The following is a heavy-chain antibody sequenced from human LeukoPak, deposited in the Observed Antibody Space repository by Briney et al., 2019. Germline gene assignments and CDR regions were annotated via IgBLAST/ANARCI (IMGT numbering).Heavy chain of an antibody. D-gene: IGHD3-22*01. Sequence: GGSLRLSCAASGFTFVHYAMHWVRQPPGKGLEWVSLISGDGGSTYYADSVKGRFTISRDDSKNSLYLQMNSLRAEDTAVYYCASSYFDNRGSGYFQHWGQGTLVTVS. CDR3: ASSYFDNRGSGYFQH. J-gene: IGHJ1*01. V-gene: IGHV3-43*02. CDR1: GFTFVHYA. CDR2: ISGDGGST.